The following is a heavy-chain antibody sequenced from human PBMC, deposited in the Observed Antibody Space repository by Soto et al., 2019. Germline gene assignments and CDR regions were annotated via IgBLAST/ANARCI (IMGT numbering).Heavy chain of an antibody. CDR3: ASMLWFGELSF. Sequence: ASVKVSCKASGYTFTSYGISWVRQAPGQGLEWMGWISAYNGNTNYAQKLQGRVTMTTDTSTSTAYMELRSLSSDDTAVYYCASMLWFGELSFWGQGTLVTVSS. J-gene: IGHJ4*02. D-gene: IGHD3-10*01. CDR1: GYTFTSYG. CDR2: ISAYNGNT. V-gene: IGHV1-18*01.